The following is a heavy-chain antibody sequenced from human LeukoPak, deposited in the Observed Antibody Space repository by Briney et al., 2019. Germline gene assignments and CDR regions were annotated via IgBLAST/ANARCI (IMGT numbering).Heavy chain of an antibody. J-gene: IGHJ4*02. CDR3: ARAGTTNFDY. V-gene: IGHV3-23*01. CDR1: GFTFSSYV. D-gene: IGHD1-7*01. Sequence: GGSLRLSCAASGFTFSSYVMNWVRQAPGKGLEWVSAISGSGGSTYYADSVKGRFTISRDDAKNTPYLQMNSLRAEDTAVYYCARAGTTNFDYWGQGTLVTVSS. CDR2: ISGSGGST.